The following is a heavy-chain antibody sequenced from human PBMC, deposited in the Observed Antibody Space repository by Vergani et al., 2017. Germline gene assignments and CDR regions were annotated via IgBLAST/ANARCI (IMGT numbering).Heavy chain of an antibody. CDR3: ARVTELYYYDSSACFDP. J-gene: IGHJ5*02. CDR1: GGSISSYY. Sequence: QVQLQESGPGLVKPSETLSLTCTVSGGSISSYYWSWIRQPPGSGLEWIGYIYYSGSTNYNPSLKSRVTISVDTSKNLFSLKLSSVTVADTAVYYCARVTELYYYDSSACFDPWGQGTLVTVSS. D-gene: IGHD3-22*01. CDR2: IYYSGST. V-gene: IGHV4-59*01.